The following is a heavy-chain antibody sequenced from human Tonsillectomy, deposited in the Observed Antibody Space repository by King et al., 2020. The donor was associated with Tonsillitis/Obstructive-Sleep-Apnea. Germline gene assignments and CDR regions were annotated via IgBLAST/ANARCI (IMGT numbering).Heavy chain of an antibody. V-gene: IGHV4-39*01. CDR1: GGSISNTNYY. Sequence: LQLQESGPGLVKPSETLSLTCTVSGGSISNTNYYWGWIRQPPGKGPEWIGTIYYSGSTYYNPSLKSRLTISVDTSENQFSLQLSSVTAADTAIYYCVRHRRVSYYYYYSVDVWGKGTTVTVSS. CDR3: VRHRRVSYYYYYSVDV. CDR2: IYYSGST. J-gene: IGHJ6*04. D-gene: IGHD5/OR15-5a*01.